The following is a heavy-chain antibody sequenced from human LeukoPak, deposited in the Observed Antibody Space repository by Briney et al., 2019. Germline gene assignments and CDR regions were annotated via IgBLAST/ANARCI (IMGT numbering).Heavy chain of an antibody. CDR2: ISWNSGSI. CDR3: AKSHDFWSGYYTNYFDY. CDR1: GFTFDDYA. V-gene: IGHV3-9*01. D-gene: IGHD3-3*01. J-gene: IGHJ4*02. Sequence: GRSLRLSCAASGFTFDDYAMHWVRQAPGKGLEWVSGISWNSGSIGYADSVKGRFTISRDNSKNTLYLQMNSLRAEDTAVYYCAKSHDFWSGYYTNYFDYWGQGTLVTVSS.